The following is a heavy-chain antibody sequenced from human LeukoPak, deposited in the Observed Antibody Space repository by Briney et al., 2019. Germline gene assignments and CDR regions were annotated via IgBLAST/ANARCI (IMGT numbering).Heavy chain of an antibody. CDR1: GGSISSYY. Sequence: SETLSLTCTVSGGSISSYYWSWIRQPPGKGLEWIGYIYYSGSTNYNPSLKSRVTISVDTSKNQFSLKLSSVTAADTAVYYCARDRGGSYDYWSQGTLVTVSS. J-gene: IGHJ4*02. D-gene: IGHD1-26*01. CDR3: ARDRGGSYDY. V-gene: IGHV4-59*01. CDR2: IYYSGST.